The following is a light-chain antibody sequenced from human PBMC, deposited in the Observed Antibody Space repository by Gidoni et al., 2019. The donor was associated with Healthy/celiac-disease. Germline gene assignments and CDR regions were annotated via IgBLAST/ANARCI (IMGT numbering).Light chain of an antibody. Sequence: IVLTQSPGTLSLSPGESTTLSCRPSQSVSSSYLAWYQQKPGQAPRLLIYGASSRATGIPDRFSGSGSGTDFTLTISRLEPEDFAVYYCQQYGSSTGLTFGGGTKVEIK. V-gene: IGKV3-20*01. J-gene: IGKJ4*01. CDR3: QQYGSSTGLT. CDR1: QSVSSSY. CDR2: GAS.